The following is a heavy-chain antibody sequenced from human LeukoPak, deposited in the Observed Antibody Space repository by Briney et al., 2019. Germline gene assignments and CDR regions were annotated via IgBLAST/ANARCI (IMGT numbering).Heavy chain of an antibody. CDR3: ARLPSLVTPYYFDY. CDR1: GGSISSYY. D-gene: IGHD4-11*01. CDR2: IYYSGST. J-gene: IGHJ4*02. V-gene: IGHV4-59*08. Sequence: PSETLSLTCTVSGGSISSYYWSWIRQPPGKGLEWIGYIYYSGSTNYNPSLKSRVTISVDTSKNQFSLKLSSVTAADTAVYYCARLPSLVTPYYFDYWGQGTLSPSPQ.